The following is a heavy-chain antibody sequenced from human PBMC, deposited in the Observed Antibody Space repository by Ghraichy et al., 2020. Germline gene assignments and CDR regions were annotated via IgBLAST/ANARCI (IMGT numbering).Heavy chain of an antibody. J-gene: IGHJ6*02. Sequence: GESLNISCVGSGFTFSSYSMNWVRQSPGKGLEWVSYITSSSRTISYADSVKGRFTISRDNAQNSLYLQMNSLRDEDTAVYYCARASTVVRFFYYAGMDVWGRGTTVTVSS. D-gene: IGHD4-23*01. CDR2: ITSSSRTI. CDR3: ARASTVVRFFYYAGMDV. CDR1: GFTFSSYS. V-gene: IGHV3-48*02.